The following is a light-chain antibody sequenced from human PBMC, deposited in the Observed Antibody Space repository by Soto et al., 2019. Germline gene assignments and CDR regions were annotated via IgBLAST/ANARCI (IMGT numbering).Light chain of an antibody. Sequence: DIQMTQSPSFLSASVVDRFTITCLASQSIGKHLNWYQQKPGKAPKFLIYGASTLQSGVPSRFTGSGSGTDFTLTVNSLQAEDFATYYCQQGYSSPATFGQGTRLENK. CDR3: QQGYSSPAT. V-gene: IGKV1-39*01. CDR1: QSIGKH. CDR2: GAS. J-gene: IGKJ5*01.